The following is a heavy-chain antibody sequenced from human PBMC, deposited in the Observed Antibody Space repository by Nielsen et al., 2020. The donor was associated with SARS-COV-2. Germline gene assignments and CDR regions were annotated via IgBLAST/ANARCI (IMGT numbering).Heavy chain of an antibody. CDR2: IYYSGST. CDR3: ARAPITMIVVVNAFDI. Sequence: SESLSLTCTVSGGSISSGGYYWSWIRQHPGKGLEWIGYIYYSGSTYYNPSLKSRVTISVDTSKNQFSLKLSSVTAADTAVYYCARAPITMIVVVNAFDIWGQGTMVTVSS. CDR1: GGSISSGGYY. V-gene: IGHV4-31*03. D-gene: IGHD3-22*01. J-gene: IGHJ3*02.